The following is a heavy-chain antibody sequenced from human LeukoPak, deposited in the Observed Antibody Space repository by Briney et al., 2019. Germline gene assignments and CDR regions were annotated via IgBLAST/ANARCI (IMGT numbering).Heavy chain of an antibody. Sequence: PGGSLRLSCAASGFTFSSYWMHWVRQAPGKGLVWVSRINSDGSSTSYADSVKGRFTISRDNAKNTLYLQMNSLRAEDTALYYCAKDIAGWHRGRYMDVWGKGTTVTISS. CDR3: AKDIAGWHRGRYMDV. V-gene: IGHV3-74*01. J-gene: IGHJ6*03. CDR1: GFTFSSYW. D-gene: IGHD1-26*01. CDR2: INSDGSST.